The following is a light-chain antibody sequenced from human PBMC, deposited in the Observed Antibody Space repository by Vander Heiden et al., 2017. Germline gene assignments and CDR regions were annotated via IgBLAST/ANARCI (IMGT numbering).Light chain of an antibody. CDR2: DSS. Sequence: QSVRTQPPSVSGTTGQRVTISCTGSSSNIGAGYDVHWYQQLPGTAPILLIYDSSRRTSGVPVRFSGSQSGTSASLATTGLQAEDEADYYCQSYDSSISVVFGGGTKLTVL. CDR3: QSYDSSISVV. CDR1: SSNIGAGYD. V-gene: IGLV1-40*01. J-gene: IGLJ2*01.